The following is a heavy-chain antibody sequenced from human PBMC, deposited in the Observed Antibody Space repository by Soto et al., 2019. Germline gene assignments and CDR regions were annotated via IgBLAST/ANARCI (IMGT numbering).Heavy chain of an antibody. CDR1: GYTFTGYY. Sequence: ASVKVSCKASGYTFTGYYMHWVRQAPGQGLEWMGWINPNSGGTNYAQKFQGWVTMTRDTSISTAYMELSRLRSDDTAVYYCAREAISSMGLHPWGQAILVNLFS. V-gene: IGHV1-2*04. CDR2: INPNSGGT. D-gene: IGHD2-2*01. J-gene: IGHJ5*02. CDR3: AREAISSMGLHP.